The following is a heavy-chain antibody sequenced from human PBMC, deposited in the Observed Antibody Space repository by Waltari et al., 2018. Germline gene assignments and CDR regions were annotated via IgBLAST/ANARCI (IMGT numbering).Heavy chain of an antibody. CDR2: INAGNGNT. V-gene: IGHV1-3*01. J-gene: IGHJ5*02. Sequence: QVQLVQSGAEVKKPGASVKVSCKASGYTFTSYAMHWVRQAPGQRREWMGWINAGNGNTKYSQKFQGRVTITRDTSASTAYMELSSLRSEDTAVYYCARERGRYCSGGSCYSGWFDPWGQGTLVTVSS. D-gene: IGHD2-15*01. CDR3: ARERGRYCSGGSCYSGWFDP. CDR1: GYTFTSYA.